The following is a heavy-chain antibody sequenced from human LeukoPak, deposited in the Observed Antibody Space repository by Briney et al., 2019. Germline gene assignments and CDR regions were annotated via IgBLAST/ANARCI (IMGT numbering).Heavy chain of an antibody. J-gene: IGHJ5*02. CDR2: IYYTGNT. V-gene: IGHV4-59*08. CDR1: GASITTYY. CDR3: ARHYSLTGGRLSGYWLDP. Sequence: SETLSLTCAVSGASITTYYWSWIRQPPGKGLDWIAHIYYTGNTKYNPSLKSRVTISVDTSKNQLSLKLSSVTAADTAVYYCARHYSLTGGRLSGYWLDPWGQGTLVTVSS. D-gene: IGHD1-20*01.